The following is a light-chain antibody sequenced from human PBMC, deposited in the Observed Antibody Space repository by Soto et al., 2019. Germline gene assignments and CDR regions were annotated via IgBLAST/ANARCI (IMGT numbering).Light chain of an antibody. V-gene: IGKV3-11*01. CDR3: QQRNTWPWT. J-gene: IGKJ1*01. Sequence: EIVLIQAPATVSLSPGGRATLSCRASQSVSNYLAGYQQKPGQAPRLLFDTASSRATGIPARFSGSGSGTDFTLTISSLEPDDFAVYYCQQRNTWPWTFGQGTKVDIK. CDR2: TAS. CDR1: QSVSNY.